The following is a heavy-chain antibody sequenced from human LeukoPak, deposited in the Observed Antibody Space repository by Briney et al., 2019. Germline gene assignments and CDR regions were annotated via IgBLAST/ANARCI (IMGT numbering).Heavy chain of an antibody. J-gene: IGHJ4*02. V-gene: IGHV3-7*01. CDR3: ATDRGWRTSGYYLYYFEY. CDR1: GFTFSSYA. CDR2: IKNDGSER. Sequence: GGSLRLSCAASGFTFSSYAMTWVRQAPGKGLEWVASIKNDGSERYYVDSVRGRYTISRDNTKNSLFLQMSSLRAEDTAVYYCATDRGWRTSGYYLYYFEYWGQGTLVTFSS. D-gene: IGHD3-3*01.